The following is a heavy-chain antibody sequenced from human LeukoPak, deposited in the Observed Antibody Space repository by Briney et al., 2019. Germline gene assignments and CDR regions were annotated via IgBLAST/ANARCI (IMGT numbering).Heavy chain of an antibody. CDR2: INPNTGGT. CDR1: GYTFTGHY. Sequence: ASVKVSCKASGYTFTGHYMHWVPQAPGQGLEWMGWINPNTGGTNYAQKFHGGATMTRDTSISTVYMELRRLRSDDTAVYYCARDMYDFLSAAYYFDYWGQGTLVTVSS. J-gene: IGHJ4*02. CDR3: ARDMYDFLSAAYYFDY. D-gene: IGHD3-3*01. V-gene: IGHV1-2*02.